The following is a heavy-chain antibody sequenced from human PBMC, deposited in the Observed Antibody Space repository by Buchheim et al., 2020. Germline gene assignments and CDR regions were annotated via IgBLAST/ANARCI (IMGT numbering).Heavy chain of an antibody. J-gene: IGHJ4*02. V-gene: IGHV5-51*01. CDR2: IYPSDSDT. Sequence: EVQLVQSGAEVKKPGESLKISCKGSGYGFTSHWIGWVRQMPGKGLEWMGIIYPSDSDTRYSPSFQGQVTISVDKSISTAYPQWSSLKASDTAMYYCARRPYCSSSNCDNFDYWGQGTL. CDR1: GYGFTSHW. CDR3: ARRPYCSSSNCDNFDY. D-gene: IGHD2-2*02.